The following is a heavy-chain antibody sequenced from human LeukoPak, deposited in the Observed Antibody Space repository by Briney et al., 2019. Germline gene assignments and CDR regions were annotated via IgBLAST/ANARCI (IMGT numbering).Heavy chain of an antibody. CDR2: ISSTSSAI. D-gene: IGHD3-16*01. V-gene: IGHV3-48*04. CDR3: ARVIGSYGDSAY. CDR1: GFKFSSFS. Sequence: GGSLRLSCTASGFKFSSFSMNWARQAPGKGLEWLSYISSTSSAIYYANSVKGRFTISRDNAKNSLYLQMDSLRAEDTAIYYCARVIGSYGDSAYWGQGTLVTVSS. J-gene: IGHJ4*02.